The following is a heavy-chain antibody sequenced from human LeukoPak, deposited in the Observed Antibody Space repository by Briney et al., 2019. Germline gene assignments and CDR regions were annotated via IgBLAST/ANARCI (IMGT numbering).Heavy chain of an antibody. D-gene: IGHD6-13*01. CDR3: ARGEGSSIDY. J-gene: IGHJ4*02. CDR1: GYTFTDYY. V-gene: IGHV1-2*02. Sequence: GASVKVSCKASGYTFTDYYMHWVRQAPGQGLEWMVWINTDSGGTNYAQMFQGRVTMTIDTSISTAYLELTRLTSDDTAVYYCARGEGSSIDYWGQGTLVTVSS. CDR2: INTDSGGT.